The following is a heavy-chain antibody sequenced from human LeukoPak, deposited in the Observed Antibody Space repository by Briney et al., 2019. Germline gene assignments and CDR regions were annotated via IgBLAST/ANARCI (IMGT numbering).Heavy chain of an antibody. J-gene: IGHJ4*02. CDR2: MNPNSGST. CDR3: ARGYSSHSPIDY. Sequence: ASVKVSCKASGYSFTSYDIHWVRQATGQGLEWMGWMNPNSGSTGYAQKFQGRVTMTRNTSISTAYMELSSLRSEDTAVYYCARGYSSHSPIDYWGQGTLVTVSS. D-gene: IGHD6-19*01. V-gene: IGHV1-8*01. CDR1: GYSFTSYD.